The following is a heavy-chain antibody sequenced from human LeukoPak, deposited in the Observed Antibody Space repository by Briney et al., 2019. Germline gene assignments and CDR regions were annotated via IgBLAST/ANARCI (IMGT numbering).Heavy chain of an antibody. D-gene: IGHD3-3*01. V-gene: IGHV4-4*02. CDR3: ARDPYDFWSGYQDAFDI. Sequence: SETLSLTCAVSGGSISSSNWWSWVRLPPGKGLEWIGEIYHSGSTNYNPSLKSRVTISVDKSKNQFSLKLSSVTAADTAVYYCARDPYDFWSGYQDAFDIWGQGTMVTVSS. CDR1: GGSISSSNW. J-gene: IGHJ3*02. CDR2: IYHSGST.